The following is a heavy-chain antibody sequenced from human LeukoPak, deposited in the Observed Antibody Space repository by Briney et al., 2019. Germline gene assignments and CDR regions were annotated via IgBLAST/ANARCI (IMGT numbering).Heavy chain of an antibody. CDR1: GGSISSGSYY. CDR2: IYTSGST. CDR3: ARDHTQWLVSGTNWFDP. V-gene: IGHV4-61*02. J-gene: IGHJ5*02. D-gene: IGHD6-19*01. Sequence: PSETLSLTCTVSGGSISSGSYYWSWIRQPAGKGLEWIGRIYTSGSTNYNPSLKSRVTISVDTSKNQFSLKLSSVTAADTAVYYCARDHTQWLVSGTNWFDPWGQGTLVTVSS.